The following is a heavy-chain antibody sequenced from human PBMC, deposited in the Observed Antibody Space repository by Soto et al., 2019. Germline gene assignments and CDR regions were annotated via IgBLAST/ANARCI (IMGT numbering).Heavy chain of an antibody. CDR2: ISGGGGST. V-gene: IGHV3-23*01. Sequence: PGGSLRLSCAASGFTFSSYAMSWVRQAPGKGLEWVSAISGGGGSTYYADSVKGRFTISRDNSENTLYLQMNSLRAEDTAVYYCAKISTGSGWPPYYFDYWGQGTLVTVSS. CDR1: GFTFSSYA. CDR3: AKISTGSGWPPYYFDY. J-gene: IGHJ4*02. D-gene: IGHD6-19*01.